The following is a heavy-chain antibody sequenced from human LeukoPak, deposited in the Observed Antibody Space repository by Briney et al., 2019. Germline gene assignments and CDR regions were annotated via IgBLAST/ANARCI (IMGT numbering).Heavy chain of an antibody. J-gene: IGHJ4*02. CDR3: AKDGKGEWLLSAVEGHFDY. CDR2: IRSDGSSK. V-gene: IGHV3-30*02. CDR1: GFTFSIYG. D-gene: IGHD3-3*01. Sequence: GGSLRLSCAASGFTFSIYGMHWVRQAPGKGLEWVAFIRSDGSSKYYAGSVKGRFTISRDNSNNKLYLQMNSLRAEDTAVYYCAKDGKGEWLLSAVEGHFDYWGQGTLVTVSS.